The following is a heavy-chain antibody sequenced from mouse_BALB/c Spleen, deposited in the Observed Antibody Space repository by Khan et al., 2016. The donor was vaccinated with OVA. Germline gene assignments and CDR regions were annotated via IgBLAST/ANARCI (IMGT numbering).Heavy chain of an antibody. D-gene: IGHD2-1*01. Sequence: QVQLKQSGAELVKPGTSVKISYKASGYTFTSYYMYWVKQRPGQGLEWIGGINPNNGDSNFNEKFKSKATLTVDKSSSTAYMQLGILTSEDSAVYYCARLGYGNPFAYWGQGTLVTVSA. J-gene: IGHJ3*01. CDR2: INPNNGDS. V-gene: IGHV1S81*02. CDR3: ARLGYGNPFAY. CDR1: GYTFTSYY.